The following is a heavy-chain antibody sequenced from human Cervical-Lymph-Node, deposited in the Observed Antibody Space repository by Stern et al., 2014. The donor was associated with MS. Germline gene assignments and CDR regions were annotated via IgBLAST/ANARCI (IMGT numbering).Heavy chain of an antibody. J-gene: IGHJ4*02. V-gene: IGHV4-38-2*02. CDR1: GYSISSGSY. CDR3: AKDIAVPWFYD. D-gene: IGHD2-15*01. CDR2: IHQSGTT. Sequence: QVQLQESGPGLVKPSETLSLTCSVSGYSISSGSYWGWVRQPPGKGLEWIGTIHQSGTTYYKPSLKSRVIISIDTSKNHFFLRLNSVTAADTAVYYCAKDIAVPWFYDWGQGTLVTVSA.